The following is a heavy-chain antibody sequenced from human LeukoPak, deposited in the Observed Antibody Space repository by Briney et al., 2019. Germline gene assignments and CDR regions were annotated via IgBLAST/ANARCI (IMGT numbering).Heavy chain of an antibody. D-gene: IGHD6-19*01. J-gene: IGHJ4*02. CDR1: GFTFSSYA. V-gene: IGHV3-30*04. Sequence: GRSLRLSCAASGFTFSSYAMHWVRQAPGKGLEWVAVISYDGSNKYYADSVKGRFTISRDNSKNTLYLQMNSLRAEDTAVYYCARGHSSGWYGTHYFDYWGRRTLVTVSS. CDR2: ISYDGSNK. CDR3: ARGHSSGWYGTHYFDY.